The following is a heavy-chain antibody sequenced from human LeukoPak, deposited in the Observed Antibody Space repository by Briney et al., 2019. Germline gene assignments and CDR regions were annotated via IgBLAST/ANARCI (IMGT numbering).Heavy chain of an antibody. J-gene: IGHJ4*02. CDR2: ISHDGSNK. CDR3: TREASGVRGVKYYLDN. D-gene: IGHD3-10*01. V-gene: IGHV3-30-3*01. CDR1: GFTFSNYA. Sequence: GGSLRLSCAASGFTFSNYAMHWVRQAPGKGLEWVAVISHDGSNKYCADSVKGRFTISRDNSKDTFYLQMNSVRTDDTAVYYCTREASGVRGVKYYLDNWGQGTQVTVSS.